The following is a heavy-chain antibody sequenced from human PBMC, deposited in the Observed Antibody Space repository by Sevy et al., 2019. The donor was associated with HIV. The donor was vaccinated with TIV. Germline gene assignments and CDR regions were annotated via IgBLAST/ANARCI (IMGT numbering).Heavy chain of an antibody. CDR1: GSTFSSYA. J-gene: IGHJ4*02. V-gene: IGHV3-23*01. CDR3: AKGTHYGDYDY. D-gene: IGHD4-17*01. CDR2: ISGSGGST. Sequence: GGCLRLSCAASGSTFSSYAMSWVRQAPGKGLEWVSAISGSGGSTYYADSVKGRFTISRDNSKNTLYLQMNSLRAEDTAVYYCAKGTHYGDYDYWGQGTLVTVSS.